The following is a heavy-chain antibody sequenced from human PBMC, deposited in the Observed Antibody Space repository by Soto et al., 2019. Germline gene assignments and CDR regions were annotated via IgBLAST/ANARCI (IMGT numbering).Heavy chain of an antibody. J-gene: IGHJ4*02. CDR3: AKKGGGDYILGY. Sequence: QITLKESGPTLGKPTQTLTLSCTFCGFSLSTNGVGVGWIRQPPGKALEWLALIYWDDSKEYSPSLRSRLTITKDTSRNQVVLTMTNMDPVDTATYYCAKKGGGDYILGYWGQGTLVTVSA. V-gene: IGHV2-5*02. CDR2: IYWDDSK. D-gene: IGHD4-17*01. CDR1: GFSLSTNGVG.